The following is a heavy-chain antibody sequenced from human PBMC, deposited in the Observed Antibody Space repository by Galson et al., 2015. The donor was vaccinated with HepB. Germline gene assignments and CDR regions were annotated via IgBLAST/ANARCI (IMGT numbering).Heavy chain of an antibody. CDR2: DNPKSGGT. CDR3: AFWAGQVLDFAGPFDY. Sequence: SVKVSCKASGYAFTGQYMHWVRQAPGQGLEWIGWDNPKSGGTNYAQKFHGRVTLTRDTSITTAYLELSSLRYDDTAVYYCAFWAGQVLDFAGPFDYWGQGSLVTVSS. J-gene: IGHJ4*02. V-gene: IGHV1-2*02. D-gene: IGHD2-2*01. CDR1: GYAFTGQY.